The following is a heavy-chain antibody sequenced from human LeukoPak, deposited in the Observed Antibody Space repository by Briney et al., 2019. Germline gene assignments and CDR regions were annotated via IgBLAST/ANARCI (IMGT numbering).Heavy chain of an antibody. CDR1: GFTFSSYS. J-gene: IGHJ4*02. CDR3: AREGPYCSSTGCYGRLDY. Sequence: GGSLRLSCAASGFTFSSYSMNWVRQAPGKGLEWVSSISSSSSYIYYADSVKGRFTISRDNAKNSLYLQMNSLRAEDTAVYYCAREGPYCSSTGCYGRLDYWGQGTLVTVSS. CDR2: ISSSSSYI. V-gene: IGHV3-21*01. D-gene: IGHD2-2*01.